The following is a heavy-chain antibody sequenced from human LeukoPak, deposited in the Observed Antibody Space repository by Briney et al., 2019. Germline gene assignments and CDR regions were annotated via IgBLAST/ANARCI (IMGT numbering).Heavy chain of an antibody. Sequence: GASVTVSFTASGGTFSIYAISWVRQAPGQGLEWMGRIIPILGIANYAQKFQGRVTITADESTSTAYMELSSLRSEDTAVYYCARTTMVRGVVYNWFDPWGQGTLVTVSS. CDR3: ARTTMVRGVVYNWFDP. CDR2: IIPILGIA. J-gene: IGHJ5*02. D-gene: IGHD3-10*01. CDR1: GGTFSIYA. V-gene: IGHV1-69*04.